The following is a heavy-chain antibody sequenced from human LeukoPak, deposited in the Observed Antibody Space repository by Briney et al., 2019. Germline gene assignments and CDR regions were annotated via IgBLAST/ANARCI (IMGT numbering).Heavy chain of an antibody. V-gene: IGHV3-30*02. CDR2: NRDAVNAK. CDR1: GFAFSSYA. CDR3: TRGYYYYMDV. J-gene: IGHJ6*03. Sequence: PGGSLRLSCAASGFAFSSYAMSWVRQAPGKGLEWVALNRDAVNAKDYADSVKGRFTISRDNSKNTVYLQMNSLRGEDTAVYYCTRGYYYYMDVWGKGTTVTISS.